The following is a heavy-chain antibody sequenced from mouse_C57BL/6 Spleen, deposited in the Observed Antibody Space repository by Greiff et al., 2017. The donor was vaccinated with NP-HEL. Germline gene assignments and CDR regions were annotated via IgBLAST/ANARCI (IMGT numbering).Heavy chain of an antibody. Sequence: QVQLQQPGAELVKPGASVKMSCKASGYTFTSYWITWVKQRPGQGLEWIGDIYPGSGSTNYNEKFKSKATLTVDTSSSTAYMQLSSLTSEDSAVYYCARRRGFTTLVSYLDYWGQGTTLTVSS. J-gene: IGHJ2*01. CDR2: IYPGSGST. CDR3: ARRRGFTTLVSYLDY. V-gene: IGHV1-55*01. D-gene: IGHD1-1*01. CDR1: GYTFTSYW.